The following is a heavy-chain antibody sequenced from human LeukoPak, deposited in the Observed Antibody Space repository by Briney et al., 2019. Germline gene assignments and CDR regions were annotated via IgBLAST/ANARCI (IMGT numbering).Heavy chain of an antibody. J-gene: IGHJ3*02. CDR2: INYSGRT. D-gene: IGHD3-22*01. Sequence: SDTLSLICTGSGGSIASYHWSWIRQSPGKRLEWIASINYSGRTKLNPSLQSRVTISLDMSNNHFSLQLRSVTAADTAIYYCARLLDYDNSGDPDTFDIWGKGTMVTVFS. CDR1: GGSIASYH. CDR3: ARLLDYDNSGDPDTFDI. V-gene: IGHV4-59*01.